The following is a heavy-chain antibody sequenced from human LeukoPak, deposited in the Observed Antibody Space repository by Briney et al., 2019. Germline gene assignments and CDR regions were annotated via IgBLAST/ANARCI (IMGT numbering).Heavy chain of an antibody. Sequence: PGGSLRLSCAASGFTFSDSYMTWVRQAPGKGVEWVAYIGGSGHDINYSESAKGRFTISRDNAKNSLYLQMSSLRVEDTAVYYCTRDPCHLDSWGQGTLVTVSS. CDR3: TRDPCHLDS. CDR2: IGGSGHDI. CDR1: GFTFSDSY. J-gene: IGHJ4*02. V-gene: IGHV3-11*04.